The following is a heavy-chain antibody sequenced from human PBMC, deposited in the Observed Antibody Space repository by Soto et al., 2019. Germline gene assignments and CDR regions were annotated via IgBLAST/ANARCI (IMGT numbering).Heavy chain of an antibody. J-gene: IGHJ6*02. CDR1: GGTFSSYA. CDR2: IIPIFGTA. CDR3: ARTERNDDFWSGYPNYYYYGMDV. Sequence: SVKVSCKASGGTFSSYAISWVRQAPGQGLEWLGNIIPIFGTANYAQKFQGRVTITADESTSTAYMELSSLRSEDTAVYYCARTERNDDFWSGYPNYYYYGMDVWGQGTTVTVSS. V-gene: IGHV1-69*13. D-gene: IGHD3-3*01.